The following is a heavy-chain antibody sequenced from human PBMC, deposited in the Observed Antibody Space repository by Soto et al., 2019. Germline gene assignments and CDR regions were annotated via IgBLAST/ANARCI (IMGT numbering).Heavy chain of an antibody. CDR2: IIPILGIA. Sequence: QVQLVQSGAEVKKPGSSVKVSCKASGGTFSSYTISWVRQAPGQGLEWMGRIIPILGIANYAQKFQGRVTITADKSTSTAYMELSSLRSEDTAVYYCARGLRYNWNDGDWFDPWGQGTLVTVSS. CDR1: GGTFSSYT. J-gene: IGHJ5*02. CDR3: ARGLRYNWNDGDWFDP. D-gene: IGHD1-1*01. V-gene: IGHV1-69*02.